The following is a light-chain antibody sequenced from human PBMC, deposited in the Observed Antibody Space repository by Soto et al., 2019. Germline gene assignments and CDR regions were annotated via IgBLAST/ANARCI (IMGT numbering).Light chain of an antibody. CDR1: QSISSY. J-gene: IGKJ2*01. CDR3: PQSYSTPLMYT. Sequence: DIQMTQSPSSLSASVGDRVTITCRASQSISSYLNWYQQKPGKAPKLLIYAASSLQSGVPSRFSGSGSGTDFTLTISSLQPEDFATYYCPQSYSTPLMYTFGQGTKLEIK. CDR2: AAS. V-gene: IGKV1-39*01.